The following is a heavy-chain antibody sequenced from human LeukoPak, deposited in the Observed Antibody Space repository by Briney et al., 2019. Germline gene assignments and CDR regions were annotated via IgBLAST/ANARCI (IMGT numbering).Heavy chain of an antibody. CDR2: ISGSGGST. CDR1: GFTFSSYA. V-gene: IGHV3-23*01. D-gene: IGHD3-3*01. J-gene: IGHJ4*02. CDR3: AKDLSEYYDFWSGYYTGFDY. Sequence: GGSLRLSCAASGFTFSSYAMSWVRQAPGKGLEWVSAISGSGGSTYYADSVKGRFTISRDNSKNTLYLQVNSLRAEDTAVYYCAKDLSEYYDFWSGYYTGFDYWGQGTLVTVSS.